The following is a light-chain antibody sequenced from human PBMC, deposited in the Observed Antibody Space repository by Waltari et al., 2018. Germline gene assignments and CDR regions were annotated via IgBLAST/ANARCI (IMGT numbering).Light chain of an antibody. CDR2: GAS. CDR3: LQYNDWPPWT. CDR1: QSVTSN. V-gene: IGKV3-15*01. J-gene: IGKJ1*01. Sequence: EIVMTQSPATLSVSPGERANLSCRASQSVTSNVAWYQQKPGQATRLLIFGASTRAADIPARFSGSGSGAEFTLTISSLQSEDFAVYYCLQYNDWPPWTFGQGTKVEI.